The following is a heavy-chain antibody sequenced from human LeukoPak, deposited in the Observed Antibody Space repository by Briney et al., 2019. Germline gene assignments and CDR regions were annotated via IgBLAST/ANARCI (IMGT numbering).Heavy chain of an antibody. J-gene: IGHJ4*02. CDR1: RFTFRDHF. CDR3: ATAPTEDGDGSSPGY. V-gene: IGHV3-11*04. D-gene: IGHD4-17*01. CDR2: ISSSGSDT. Sequence: PGGSLRLSCAASRFTFRDHFMSWIRQPPGKGLEYVSYISSSGSDTYYSDSVKGRFTVSRDNAKNSLFLQMNSLRAEDTAVYYCATAPTEDGDGSSPGYWGQGTPVTVSS.